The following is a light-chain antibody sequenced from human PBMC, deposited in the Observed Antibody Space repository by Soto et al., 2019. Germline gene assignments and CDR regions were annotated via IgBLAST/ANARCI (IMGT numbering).Light chain of an antibody. Sequence: QSVLTQPPSASGNPGQRVTISCSGSSSNIGSNTVNWYQQLPGTAPKLLIYSNNQRPSGVPDRFSGSKSGTSASLAISGLQSEDEDDYYCAAWDDSLNGQVFGGGTK. V-gene: IGLV1-44*01. CDR3: AAWDDSLNGQV. CDR1: SSNIGSNT. J-gene: IGLJ3*02. CDR2: SNN.